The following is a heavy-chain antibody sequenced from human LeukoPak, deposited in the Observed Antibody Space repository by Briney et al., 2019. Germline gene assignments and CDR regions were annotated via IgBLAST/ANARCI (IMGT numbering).Heavy chain of an antibody. D-gene: IGHD6-19*01. J-gene: IGHJ4*02. Sequence: GGSLRLSCAASGFTFSGYWMMWIRQTPGKGLEWVANIRQDGSVKQYVDSVKGRFTISRDNAKNSLYLQMNSLRAEDTAVYYCAKDAYLIAVTGNYFDYWGQGTLVTVSS. CDR3: AKDAYLIAVTGNYFDY. CDR2: IRQDGSVK. CDR1: GFTFSGYW. V-gene: IGHV3-7*03.